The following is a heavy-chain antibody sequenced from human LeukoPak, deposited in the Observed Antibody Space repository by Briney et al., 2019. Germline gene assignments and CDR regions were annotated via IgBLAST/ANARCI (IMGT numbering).Heavy chain of an antibody. D-gene: IGHD5-12*01. J-gene: IGHJ4*02. Sequence: NASETLSLTCTVSGGSISSYYWSWIRQPPGKGLEWIGYIYHSGSTNYNPSLKSRVTISVDTSQNQFSLKLTPVTAADTAVYYCARDGYSASDALWGQGTLVTVSS. V-gene: IGHV4-59*01. CDR3: ARDGYSASDAL. CDR2: IYHSGST. CDR1: GGSISSYY.